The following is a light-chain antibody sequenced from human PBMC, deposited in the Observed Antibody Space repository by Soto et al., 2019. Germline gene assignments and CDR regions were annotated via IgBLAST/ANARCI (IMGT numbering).Light chain of an antibody. CDR2: GAS. CDR3: QQYKNWPPIT. Sequence: EIVLTQSPGTLSLSPGESATLSCRASQSVSSSYLAWYPQKPGQAPRLLIYGASTRATGIPARFSGSGSGTEFTLTISSLQSEDFAVYYCQQYKNWPPITFGQGTRLEI. V-gene: IGKV3-15*01. CDR1: QSVSSSY. J-gene: IGKJ5*01.